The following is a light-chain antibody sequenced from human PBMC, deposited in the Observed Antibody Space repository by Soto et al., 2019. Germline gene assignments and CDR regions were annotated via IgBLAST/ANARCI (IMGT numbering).Light chain of an antibody. Sequence: IKITQSPSSLSASVGDRVTITCRASQSIGSNLNWYQQKPGKAPKLLIYAASNLQTGVPERFSGSGSGTDFTLTISSQQAEDFATYCCQQSYSPPRTFGQGTKVDI. V-gene: IGKV1-39*01. J-gene: IGKJ1*01. CDR3: QQSYSPPRT. CDR2: AAS. CDR1: QSIGSN.